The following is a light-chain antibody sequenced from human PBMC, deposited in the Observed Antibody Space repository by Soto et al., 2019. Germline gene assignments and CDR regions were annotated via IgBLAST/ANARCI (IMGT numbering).Light chain of an antibody. CDR3: SSYRSSNTLL. J-gene: IGLJ2*01. CDR1: SSDVGDYDY. Sequence: QSVLTQPASVSGSPGQSITISCTGTSSDVGDYDYVSWYQQYAGKAPKMMIYKVSNRPSGVSNRFSGSKSGNTASLTISGLQAEDEADYYCSSYRSSNTLLFGGGTKLTVL. CDR2: KVS. V-gene: IGLV2-14*01.